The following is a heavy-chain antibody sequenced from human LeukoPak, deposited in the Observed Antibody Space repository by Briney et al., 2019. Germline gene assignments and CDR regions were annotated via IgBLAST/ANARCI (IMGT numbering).Heavy chain of an antibody. CDR1: GYTFTSYY. Sequence: SVKVSCKASGYTFTSYYMHWVRQAPGQGLEWMGGIIPIFGTANYAQKFQGRVTITADKSTSTAYMELSSLRSEDTAVYYCARDRAVVVVAKQDAFDIWGQGTMVTVSS. CDR2: IIPIFGTA. D-gene: IGHD2-15*01. V-gene: IGHV1-69*06. J-gene: IGHJ3*02. CDR3: ARDRAVVVVAKQDAFDI.